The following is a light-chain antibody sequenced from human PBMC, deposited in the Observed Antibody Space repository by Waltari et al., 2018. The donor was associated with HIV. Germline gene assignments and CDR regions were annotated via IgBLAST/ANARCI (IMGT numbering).Light chain of an antibody. CDR3: SSYTSSSTLVV. V-gene: IGLV2-14*01. CDR2: DVS. CDR1: SSDVGGYNS. J-gene: IGLJ2*01. Sequence: QSALTQPASVSGSPGPSITISCTGTSSDVGGYNSHSCYQQPPGKAPKLMIYDVSNRPSGVSNRFSGSKSGNTASLTISGLQAEDEADYYCSSYTSSSTLVVFGGGTKLTVL.